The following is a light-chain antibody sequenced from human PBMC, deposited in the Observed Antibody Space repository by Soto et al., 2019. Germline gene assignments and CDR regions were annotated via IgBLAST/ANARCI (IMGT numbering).Light chain of an antibody. CDR1: QSVSSSY. J-gene: IGKJ2*01. CDR3: QQYGSSPAYT. Sequence: EIVLTQSPGTLSLSPGERATLSCRVSQSVSSSYLAWYQQKPGQAPRLLIYGASSSATGILDRFSGSGSGTDFTLNISRLEPEDFAVYYCQQYGSSPAYTFGQGTKLEIK. CDR2: GAS. V-gene: IGKV3-20*01.